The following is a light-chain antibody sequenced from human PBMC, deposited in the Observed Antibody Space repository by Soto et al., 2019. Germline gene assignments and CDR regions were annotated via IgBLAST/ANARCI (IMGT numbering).Light chain of an antibody. CDR1: QSVAGD. J-gene: IGKJ4*01. V-gene: IGKV3-15*01. CDR3: QQSNNWPPLT. Sequence: IGVTQSPATLSVSQGERATLSCRASQSVAGDLAWYQQKPGQPPILLIYGVSTRATGVPARFSGSGSETDFSLTISSLQIEDVALYYCQQSNNWPPLTFGGGTKV. CDR2: GVS.